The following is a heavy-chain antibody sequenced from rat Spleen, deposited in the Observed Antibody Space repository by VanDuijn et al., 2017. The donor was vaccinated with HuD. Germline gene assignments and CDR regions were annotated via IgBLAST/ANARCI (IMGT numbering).Heavy chain of an antibody. V-gene: IGHV2-6*01. Sequence: QVQLRESGPGLVQPSQTLSLTCTVSGLSLPSNSVSWIRQPPGKGLEWIAAISTGGNTYYNSGLKSRLGISRDTSKSQVFLKMNSRQTEYTAIYFCVRERVPGFAFYFDYWGQGVMVTVSS. CDR3: VRERVPGFAFYFDY. J-gene: IGHJ2*01. CDR1: GLSLPSNS. D-gene: IGHD1-4*01. CDR2: ISTGGNT.